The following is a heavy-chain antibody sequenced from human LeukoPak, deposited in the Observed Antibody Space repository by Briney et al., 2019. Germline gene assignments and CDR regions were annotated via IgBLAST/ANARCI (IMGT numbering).Heavy chain of an antibody. V-gene: IGHV4-34*01. J-gene: IGHJ4*02. CDR2: INHSGST. CDR1: GGSFSGYY. D-gene: IGHD3-16*02. CDR3: VYYDYVWGSYRHDY. Sequence: SGTLSLTCAVYGGSFSGYYWSWIRQPPGKGLEWIGEINHSGSTNYNPSLKSRVTISVDTSKNQFSLKLSSVTAADTAVYYCVYYDYVWGSYRHDYWGQGTLVTVSS.